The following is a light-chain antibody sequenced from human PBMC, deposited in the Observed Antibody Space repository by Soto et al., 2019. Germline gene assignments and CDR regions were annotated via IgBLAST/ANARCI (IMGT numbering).Light chain of an antibody. CDR3: SSYTSSTTRVV. J-gene: IGLJ2*01. CDR1: SSDVGGYNF. CDR2: DVN. V-gene: IGLV2-14*01. Sequence: QSALTQPASVSGSPGQSITISCTGTSSDVGGYNFVSWYQQHPGKAPKLIIYDVNNQPSGVSDRFSGSKSGNTASLTISGLQAEDEADYFCSSYTSSTTRVVFGGGTKLIVL.